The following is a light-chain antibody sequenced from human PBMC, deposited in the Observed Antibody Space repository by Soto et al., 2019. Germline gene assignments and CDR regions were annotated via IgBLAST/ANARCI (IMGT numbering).Light chain of an antibody. J-gene: IGLJ1*01. Sequence: QSALTQPASVSGSPGQSITISCTGTIDDVGAYNYVSWYQQRPGSAPQLIMYDVNNRPSGASHRFSGSKSGHTAYLTISGLQSDDEANYHCSSYTSTYSLVCGTGTKLTVL. CDR3: SSYTSTYSLV. CDR2: DVN. CDR1: IDDVGAYNY. V-gene: IGLV2-14*03.